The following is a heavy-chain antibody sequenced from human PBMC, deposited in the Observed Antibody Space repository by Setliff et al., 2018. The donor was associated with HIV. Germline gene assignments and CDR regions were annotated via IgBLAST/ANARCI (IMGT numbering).Heavy chain of an antibody. CDR3: ARANSLLQYNEGWSPENPFNI. D-gene: IGHD1-20*01. V-gene: IGHV1-18*01. CDR1: GYSFTAYG. CDR2: ISGFSAKT. Sequence: ASVKVSCKASGYSFTAYGVSWVRQAPGQGPEWMGWISGFSAKTLYAPKFQDRVTLTTDTSTTTAHMELRSLRIDDTAIYYCARANSLLQYNEGWSPENPFNIWGQGTLVTVSS. J-gene: IGHJ4*03.